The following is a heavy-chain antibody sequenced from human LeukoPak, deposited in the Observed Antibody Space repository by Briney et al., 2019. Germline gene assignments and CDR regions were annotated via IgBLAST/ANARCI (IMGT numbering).Heavy chain of an antibody. CDR2: IYPGDSDT. Sequence: GESLKISCKGSGYSFTSYWIGWVRQMPGKGLEWMGTIYPGDSDTRYSPSFQGQVTISADKSISTAYLQWGSLKASDTAMYYCARTAYCGGDCYIARDYWGQGTLVTVSS. CDR3: ARTAYCGGDCYIARDY. J-gene: IGHJ4*02. D-gene: IGHD2-21*02. V-gene: IGHV5-51*01. CDR1: GYSFTSYW.